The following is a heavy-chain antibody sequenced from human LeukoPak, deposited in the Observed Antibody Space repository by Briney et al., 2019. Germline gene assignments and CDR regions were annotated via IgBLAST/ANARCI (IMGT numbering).Heavy chain of an antibody. D-gene: IGHD3-10*01. CDR3: ARGYRSGSEYYFDY. Sequence: ASVTVSCTASGYTFTSYGISWVRQAPGQGLEWMGWISAYNGNTNYAQKLQGRVTMTTDTSTSTAYMELRSLRSDDTAVYYCARGYRSGSEYYFDYWGQGTLVTVSS. J-gene: IGHJ4*02. CDR2: ISAYNGNT. CDR1: GYTFTSYG. V-gene: IGHV1-18*01.